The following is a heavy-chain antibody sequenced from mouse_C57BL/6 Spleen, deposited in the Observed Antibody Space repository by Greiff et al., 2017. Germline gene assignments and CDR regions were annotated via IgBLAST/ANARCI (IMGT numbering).Heavy chain of an antibody. D-gene: IGHD2-4*01. CDR3: ARYDCDGDYFDY. CDR2: FHPYNDDT. V-gene: IGHV1-47*01. Sequence: QVQLQQSGAELVKPGASVKMSCKASGYTFTTYSIAWMKQNHGKSLEWIGNFHPYNDDTKYNEKFKGKATLTVEKSSSTVYLELCRLTSDYSAVYDCARYDCDGDYFDYWGQGTTLTVSS. CDR1: GYTFTTYS. J-gene: IGHJ2*01.